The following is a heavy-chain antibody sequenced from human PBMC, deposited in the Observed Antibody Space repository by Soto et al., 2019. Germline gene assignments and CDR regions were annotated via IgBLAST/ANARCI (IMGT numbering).Heavy chain of an antibody. V-gene: IGHV2-5*02. CDR3: AHKGPEDWPLDY. J-gene: IGHJ4*02. D-gene: IGHD3-9*01. Sequence: QITLKESGPTLVRPTQTLTLTCAFSGFSLSTSGVGVGWIRQPPGKALEWLAVIYWDDSKHYSPSLRSRLTITKHTSKNQVVLTTTNMDPMDTGTYYCAHKGPEDWPLDYWGQGTLVTVSS. CDR1: GFSLSTSGVG. CDR2: IYWDDSK.